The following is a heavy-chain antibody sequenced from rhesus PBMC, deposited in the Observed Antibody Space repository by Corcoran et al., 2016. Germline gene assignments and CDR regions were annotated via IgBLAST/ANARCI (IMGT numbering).Heavy chain of an antibody. J-gene: IGHJ4*01. CDR2: ISPYNVNK. Sequence: QVQLVQSGAEIKQPGASVKLSCKASGYTFTSYSLHWVRQAPGQGLEWIGLISPYNVNKGYAQNFQGRVTITTDTSTSTGYMELSSLRSEDTAVYYCTRGPPYYFDYWGQGVLVTVSS. CDR3: TRGPPYYFDY. CDR1: GYTFTSYS. V-gene: IGHV1-1*01.